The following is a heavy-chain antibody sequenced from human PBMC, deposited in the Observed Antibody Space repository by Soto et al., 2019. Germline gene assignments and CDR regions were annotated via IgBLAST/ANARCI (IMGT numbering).Heavy chain of an antibody. CDR1: GSLFIDYW. V-gene: IGHV5-51*01. CDR3: ARPPLPGYSIHFNP. J-gene: IGHJ5*02. CDR2: VYPRDSDT. Sequence: GEPLTISCKPSGSLFIDYWIGWARQLPGKGLEWMGIVYPRDSDTRYSPSFQGQVTISADRSTGTAFLQWRSLNASDTALYYCARPPLPGYSIHFNPWGQGTMGNVYS. D-gene: IGHD2-15*01.